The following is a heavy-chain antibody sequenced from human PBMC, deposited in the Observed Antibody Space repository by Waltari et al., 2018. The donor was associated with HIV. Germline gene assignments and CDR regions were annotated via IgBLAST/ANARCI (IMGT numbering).Heavy chain of an antibody. CDR2: IIPILGSP. D-gene: IGHD5-18*01. V-gene: IGHV1-69*01. CDR3: ASASRDTAMGAFDI. CDR1: GAACSNYA. Sequence: QVQPLQSGAEGTEPGASVKVSCKASGAACSNYAINGVRQAPGQGLVWMAGIIPILGSPNYAQKFQGRLTITADESTSTVYMKLSSLRSEDTAVYYCASASRDTAMGAFDIWGQGTMVTVSS. J-gene: IGHJ3*02.